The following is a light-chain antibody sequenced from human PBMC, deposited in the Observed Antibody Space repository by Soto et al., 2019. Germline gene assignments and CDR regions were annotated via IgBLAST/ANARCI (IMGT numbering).Light chain of an antibody. Sequence: DIQMTQSPSTLSASVGDGVTITCRASQNISVWLAWYQQRPGKAPKFLIYDASSLETGVPSRFSGSGPGTEFTLTLRSLQPDDFATYYCQQYDSSSPTFGQGTKLEIK. J-gene: IGKJ2*01. CDR2: DAS. CDR3: QQYDSSSPT. CDR1: QNISVW. V-gene: IGKV1-5*01.